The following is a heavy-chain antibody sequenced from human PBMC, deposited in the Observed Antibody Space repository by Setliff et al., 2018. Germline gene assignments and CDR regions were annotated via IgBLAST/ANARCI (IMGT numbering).Heavy chain of an antibody. J-gene: IGHJ4*02. CDR3: ARHFRSSKVQFLEYLTDYYFDS. Sequence: TSETLSLTCTVSGGSISRYHWSWIRQPPGKGLEWIRYIQTSGSTNYNPSLKSRVTLSVDTSKNQFSLKLSSVTAADTAVYYCARHFRSSKVQFLEYLTDYYFDSWGQGTLVTVSS. CDR2: IQTSGST. V-gene: IGHV4-59*08. CDR1: GGSISRYH. D-gene: IGHD3-3*01.